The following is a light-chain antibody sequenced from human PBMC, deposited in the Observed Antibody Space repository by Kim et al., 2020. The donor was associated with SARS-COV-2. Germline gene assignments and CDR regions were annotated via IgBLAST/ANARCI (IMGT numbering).Light chain of an antibody. J-gene: IGLJ2*01. V-gene: IGLV3-19*01. CDR2: GKN. CDR1: SRRSYY. CDR3: NSRDSNDNGV. Sequence: VAWVQAVRITCQGDSRRSYYATLYQQKPGQAPILVIYGKNNRPSGIPGRFSGSSSGNTASLTITGTQAGDEADYYCNSRDSNDNGVFGGGTKLTVL.